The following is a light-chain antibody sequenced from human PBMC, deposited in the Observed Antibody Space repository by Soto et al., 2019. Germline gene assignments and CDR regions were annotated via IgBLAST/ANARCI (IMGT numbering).Light chain of an antibody. CDR3: QSYDSSLSGYV. V-gene: IGLV1-40*01. CDR2: ANT. CDR1: SCNIVATYD. J-gene: IGLJ1*01. Sequence: QAVLTQPPSGSEAPGQRVIISGTASSCNIVATYDVHWYQQLPGTAPTLLIYANTNRPSGVPDRFSGSKSATSASLAIPGLQAEDEADYYCQSYDSSLSGYVFGTGTKVTVL.